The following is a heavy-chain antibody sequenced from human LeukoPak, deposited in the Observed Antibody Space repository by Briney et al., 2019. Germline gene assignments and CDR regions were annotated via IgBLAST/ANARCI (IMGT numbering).Heavy chain of an antibody. Sequence: PGGSLRLSCAASGFTFSDYYMSWIRQAPGKGLEWVSYISSSGSTIYYADSVKGRFTISRDNTKSSLFLQMNSLRAEDTAVYYCARARGAGPGAHFDYWGQGTLVIVSS. CDR1: GFTFSDYY. D-gene: IGHD3-10*01. CDR2: ISSSGSTI. V-gene: IGHV3-11*01. J-gene: IGHJ4*02. CDR3: ARARGAGPGAHFDY.